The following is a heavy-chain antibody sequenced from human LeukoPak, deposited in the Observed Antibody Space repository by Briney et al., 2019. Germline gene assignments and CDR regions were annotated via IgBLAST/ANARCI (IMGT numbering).Heavy chain of an antibody. Sequence: GESLKISCKGSGYRFTNYWIGWVRQMPGKGLEWMGIIYPGDSDTRYSPSIQGQVTISADKSISTAYLQWSSLKASDTAMYYCTRSVAAAAQDPIDFWGQGTLVTVSS. V-gene: IGHV5-51*01. CDR2: IYPGDSDT. D-gene: IGHD6-13*01. CDR3: TRSVAAAAQDPIDF. J-gene: IGHJ4*02. CDR1: GYRFTNYW.